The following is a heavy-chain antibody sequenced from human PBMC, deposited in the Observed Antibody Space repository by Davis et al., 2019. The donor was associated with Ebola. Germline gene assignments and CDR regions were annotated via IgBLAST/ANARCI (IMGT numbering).Heavy chain of an antibody. CDR1: GGTFSSYA. CDR3: ARAKLELRLLSGFDY. J-gene: IGHJ4*02. Sequence: AASVKVSCKASGGTFSSYAISWVRQAPGQGLEWMGGIIPIFGTANYAQKFQGRVTITADESTCTAYMELSSLRSEDTAVYYCARAKLELRLLSGFDYWGQGTLVTVSS. V-gene: IGHV1-69*13. D-gene: IGHD1-7*01. CDR2: IIPIFGTA.